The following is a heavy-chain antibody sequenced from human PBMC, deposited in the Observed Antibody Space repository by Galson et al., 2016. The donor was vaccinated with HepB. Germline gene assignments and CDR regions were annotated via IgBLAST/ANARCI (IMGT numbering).Heavy chain of an antibody. Sequence: SLRLSCAASGLIFSPYWMHWVRQAPGKGLMWLSHINSDGSTTAYADSVRGRFSISRDNAKNTLYLHMNSVRAEGTAVYYCALEKIYVGSLDVWGQGTTVTVSS. J-gene: IGHJ6*02. CDR1: GLIFSPYW. D-gene: IGHD3-10*01. CDR3: ALEKIYVGSLDV. CDR2: INSDGSTT. V-gene: IGHV3-74*03.